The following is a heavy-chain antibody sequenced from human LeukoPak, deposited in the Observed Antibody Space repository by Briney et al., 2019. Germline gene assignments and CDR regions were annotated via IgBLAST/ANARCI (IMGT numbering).Heavy chain of an antibody. Sequence: SETLSLTCTVPGGSISSYYWSWIRQPPGKGLEWIGYIYYSGSTNYNPSLKSRVTISVDTSKNQFSLKLSSVTAADTAVYYCARVKYSSSWYDAFDIWGQGTMVTVSS. CDR2: IYYSGST. CDR3: ARVKYSSSWYDAFDI. J-gene: IGHJ3*02. D-gene: IGHD6-13*01. CDR1: GGSISSYY. V-gene: IGHV4-59*01.